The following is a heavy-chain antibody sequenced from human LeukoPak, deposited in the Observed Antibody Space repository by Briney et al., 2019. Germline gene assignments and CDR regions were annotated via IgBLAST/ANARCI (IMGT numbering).Heavy chain of an antibody. CDR2: IYSGGST. CDR3: ARVKGSYYGGYYFDY. D-gene: IGHD1-26*01. V-gene: IGHV3-53*01. Sequence: GGSLRLSCAAFWFTVSSNYMSWVRQAPGKGLEWVSVIYSGGSTYYADSVKGRFTISRDNSKNTLYLQMNSLRAEDTAVYYCARVKGSYYGGYYFDYWGQGTLVTVSS. CDR1: WFTVSSNY. J-gene: IGHJ4*02.